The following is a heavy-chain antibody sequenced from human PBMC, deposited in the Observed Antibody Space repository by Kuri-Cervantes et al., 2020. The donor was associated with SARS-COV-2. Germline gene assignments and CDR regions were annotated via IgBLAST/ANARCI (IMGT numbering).Heavy chain of an antibody. D-gene: IGHD6-13*01. J-gene: IGHJ6*02. Sequence: SVQVSCKASGLTFTSSAMQWVRQARGQRLEWIGWIVVGSGNTNYAQKFQERVTITRDMSTSTPYMELSSLRSEDTAVYYCAAGSLEGGYYYYGMDVWGQGTTVTVSS. CDR3: AAGSLEGGYYYYGMDV. CDR2: IVVGSGNT. CDR1: GLTFTSSA. V-gene: IGHV1-58*02.